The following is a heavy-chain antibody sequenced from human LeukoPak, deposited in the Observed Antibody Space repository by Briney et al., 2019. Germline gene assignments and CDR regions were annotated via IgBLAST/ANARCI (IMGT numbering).Heavy chain of an antibody. D-gene: IGHD7-27*01. CDR1: GFTFDDYA. J-gene: IGHJ6*02. CDR3: AKDGTPGQLGSYGMDV. Sequence: PGGSLRLSCAASGFTFDDYAMHWVRQAPGKGLEWVSGISWNSGSIGYADSVKGRFTISRDNAKNSLYLQMNSLRAEDTALYYCAKDGTPGQLGSYGMDVWGQGTTVTVSS. V-gene: IGHV3-9*01. CDR2: ISWNSGSI.